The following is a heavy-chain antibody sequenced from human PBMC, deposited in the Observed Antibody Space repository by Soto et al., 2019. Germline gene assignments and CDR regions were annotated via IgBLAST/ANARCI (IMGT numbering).Heavy chain of an antibody. CDR1: GFTFSGYA. J-gene: IGHJ4*02. D-gene: IGHD4-17*01. V-gene: IGHV3-23*01. CDR2: ITAGGGST. CDR3: AKGDYGDFFVYYLDS. Sequence: PGGSLRLSCAASGFTFSGYAVSWVRQAPGKGLEWVSTITAGGGSTFYAGSVKGRFTISRDNSKNTLSLQMNSLRAEDTATYFCAKGDYGDFFVYYLDSWGQGTLVTVSS.